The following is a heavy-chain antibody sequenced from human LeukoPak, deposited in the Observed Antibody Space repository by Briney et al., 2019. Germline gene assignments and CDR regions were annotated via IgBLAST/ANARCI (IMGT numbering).Heavy chain of an antibody. J-gene: IGHJ5*02. CDR3: ASDWALGAYSYGYGWFDP. D-gene: IGHD5-18*01. CDR2: ISSSSSYI. V-gene: IGHV3-21*01. CDR1: GFTFSNYS. Sequence: PAGSLRISTATTGFTFSNYSMNWARQAPANTPNSISSISSSSSYIYYTNSVKSPFTISRDNAKNSLYLQMNSLRAEATAVYYCASDWALGAYSYGYGWFDPSGQGTLVTVTS.